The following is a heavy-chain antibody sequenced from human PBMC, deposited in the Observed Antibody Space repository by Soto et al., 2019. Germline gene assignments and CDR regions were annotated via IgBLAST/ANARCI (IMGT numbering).Heavy chain of an antibody. CDR2: IYYSGST. Sequence: PGKGLEWIGYIYYSGSTYYNPSLKSRVTISVDTSKNQFSLKLSSVTAADTAVYYCARDAADYDSSGYYLDAFDIWGQGTMVTVS. J-gene: IGHJ3*02. V-gene: IGHV4-30-4*06. D-gene: IGHD3-22*01. CDR3: ARDAADYDSSGYYLDAFDI.